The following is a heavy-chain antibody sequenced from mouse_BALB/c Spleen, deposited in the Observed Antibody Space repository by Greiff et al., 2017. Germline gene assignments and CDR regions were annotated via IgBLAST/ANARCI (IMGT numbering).Heavy chain of an antibody. Sequence: EVQLQQSGGGLVKPGGSLKLSCAASGFTFSSYAMSWVRQSPEKRLEWVAEISSGGSYTYYPDTVTGRFTISRDNAKNTLYLEMSSLRSEDTAMYYCARYDYHYAMDYWGQGTSVTVSS. CDR1: GFTFSSYA. CDR2: ISSGGSYT. J-gene: IGHJ4*01. D-gene: IGHD2-4*01. V-gene: IGHV5-9-4*01. CDR3: ARYDYHYAMDY.